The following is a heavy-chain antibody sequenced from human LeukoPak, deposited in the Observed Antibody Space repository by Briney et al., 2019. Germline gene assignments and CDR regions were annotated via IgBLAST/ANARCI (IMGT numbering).Heavy chain of an antibody. CDR2: ISSSSSYI. D-gene: IGHD4-23*01. V-gene: IGHV3-21*01. Sequence: GGSLRLSCAASVFTFCRYSMNCVPHAPGEGLGWVSYISSSSSYIYYADSVKGRFTISRDNAKNSLYLQMNSLRAEDTAVYYRARGDDYGGNSGTYFDYWGQGTLVTVSS. CDR1: VFTFCRYS. CDR3: ARGDDYGGNSGTYFDY. J-gene: IGHJ4*02.